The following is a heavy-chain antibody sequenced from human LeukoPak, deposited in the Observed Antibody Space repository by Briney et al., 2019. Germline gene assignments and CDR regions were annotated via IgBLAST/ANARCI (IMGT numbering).Heavy chain of an antibody. Sequence: SETLSLTCAVYGGSFSGYYWSWIRQPPGKGLEWIGEINHSGSTNYNPSLKSRVTISVGTSKNQFSLKLSSVTAADTAVYYCASAGSRYYYYGMDVWGKGTTVTVSS. CDR3: ASAGSRYYYYGMDV. CDR2: INHSGST. V-gene: IGHV4-34*01. J-gene: IGHJ6*04. CDR1: GGSFSGYY. D-gene: IGHD3-10*01.